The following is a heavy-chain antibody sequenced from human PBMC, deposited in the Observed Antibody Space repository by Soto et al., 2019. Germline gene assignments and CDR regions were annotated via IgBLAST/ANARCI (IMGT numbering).Heavy chain of an antibody. V-gene: IGHV3-64D*06. D-gene: IGHD3-16*01. Sequence: GGSLRLSCSASGFIFSSYTIYWVRQAPEKGLEYVSAISANGGTTYYADSVKGRFTVSRDNSKNTLYLQMSSLRAEDTANYYCVKGGYIYGYNAFDIWGQGTMVTVSS. CDR2: ISANGGTT. CDR1: GFIFSSYT. J-gene: IGHJ3*02. CDR3: VKGGYIYGYNAFDI.